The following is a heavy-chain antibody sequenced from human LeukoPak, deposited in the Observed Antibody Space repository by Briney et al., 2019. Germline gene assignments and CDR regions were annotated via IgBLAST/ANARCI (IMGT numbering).Heavy chain of an antibody. D-gene: IGHD2/OR15-2a*01. J-gene: IGHJ5*02. V-gene: IGHV4-59*12. CDR2: IYYSGST. CDR3: ARDQANFYPTVGWFDP. Sequence: KTSETLSLTCTVSGGSISSYYWSWIRQPPGKGLEWIGYIYYSGSTNYNPSLGSRVSISVDTSKNQFSLKLSSVTAADTAVYYCARDQANFYPTVGWFDPWGQGTLVTVSS. CDR1: GGSISSYY.